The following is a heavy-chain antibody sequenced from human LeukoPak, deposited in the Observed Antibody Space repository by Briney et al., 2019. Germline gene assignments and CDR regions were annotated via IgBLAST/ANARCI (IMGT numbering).Heavy chain of an antibody. CDR3: TRRGRGFGELLID. Sequence: GGSLKLSCAASGFTFRGSAIHWVRQPSGKGLEWVGRIRSKANNYATAYAASVKGMFTISRDDSKNTAYLQMNSLKTEDTAVYYCTRRGRGFGELLIDWGQGTLVTVSS. D-gene: IGHD3-10*01. CDR1: GFTFRGSA. J-gene: IGHJ4*02. V-gene: IGHV3-73*01. CDR2: IRSKANNYAT.